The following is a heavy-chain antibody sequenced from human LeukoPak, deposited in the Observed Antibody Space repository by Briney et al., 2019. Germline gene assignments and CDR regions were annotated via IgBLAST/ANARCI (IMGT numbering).Heavy chain of an antibody. D-gene: IGHD3-3*01. CDR1: GYTLTSYA. CDR3: AREVYDTGYFDY. J-gene: IGHJ4*02. Sequence: ASVKVSCKASGYTLTSYAMHWVRPAPGQRREWMGWINTGNGNTRYSQKFQGRVTITRDTSASTAYMELSSLRSEDTAVYDCAREVYDTGYFDYWGQGTLVTVSS. CDR2: INTGNGNT. V-gene: IGHV1-3*04.